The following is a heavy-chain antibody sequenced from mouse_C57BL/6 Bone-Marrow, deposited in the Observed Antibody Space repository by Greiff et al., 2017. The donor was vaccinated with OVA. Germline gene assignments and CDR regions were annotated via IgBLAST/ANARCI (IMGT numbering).Heavy chain of an antibody. D-gene: IGHD1-1*01. V-gene: IGHV5-4*01. CDR1: GFTFSSYA. J-gene: IGHJ4*01. Sequence: DVQLVESGGGLVKPGGSLKLSCAASGFTFSSYAMSWVRQTPEKRLEWVATISDGGSYTYYPDNVKGRFTISRDNAKNNLYLQMSHLKSEDTAMYYCAKFYYGSSYDYAMDYWGQGTSVTVSS. CDR3: AKFYYGSSYDYAMDY. CDR2: ISDGGSYT.